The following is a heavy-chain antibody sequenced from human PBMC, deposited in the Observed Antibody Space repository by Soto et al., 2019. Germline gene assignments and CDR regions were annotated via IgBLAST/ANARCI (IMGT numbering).Heavy chain of an antibody. CDR1: GFTFSSYG. CDR3: ARDTLPSTIFGVVRVTYYFDY. J-gene: IGHJ4*02. CDR2: IWYDGSNK. Sequence: GGSLRLSCAASGFTFSSYGMHWVRQAPGKGLEWVAVIWYDGSNKYYADSVKGRFTISRDNSKNTLYLQMNSLRAEDTAVYYCARDTLPSTIFGVVRVTYYFDYWGQGTLVTVSS. V-gene: IGHV3-33*01. D-gene: IGHD3-3*01.